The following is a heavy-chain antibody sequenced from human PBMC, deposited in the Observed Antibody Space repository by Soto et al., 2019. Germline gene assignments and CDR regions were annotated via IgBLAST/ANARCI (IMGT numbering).Heavy chain of an antibody. CDR1: GYSFIDYW. V-gene: IGHV5-10-1*01. CDR3: AKDGPLVCATMDF. Sequence: RGESLKISCKGSGYSFIDYWIAWGRQMPGKGLEWVGRIDPNGTYTNYSPSLKGHVTISADSAITSPYLRWSGLKASDTAMYYCAKDGPLVCATMDFWGQGTMVTVSS. CDR2: IDPNGTYT. D-gene: IGHD3-10*01. J-gene: IGHJ4*02.